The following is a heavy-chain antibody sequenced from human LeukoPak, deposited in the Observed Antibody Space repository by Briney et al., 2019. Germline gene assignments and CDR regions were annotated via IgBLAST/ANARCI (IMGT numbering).Heavy chain of an antibody. D-gene: IGHD3-9*01. CDR3: ARGGGDILTGYYPGGYYYYMDV. CDR2: MNPNSGNT. J-gene: IGHJ6*03. V-gene: IGHV1-8*01. Sequence: GASVKVSCKASGYTFTSYDINWVRQATGQGLEWMGWMNPNSGNTGYAQKFQGRVTMTRDTSTSTVYMELSSLRSEDTAVYYCARGGGDILTGYYPGGYYYYMDVWGKGTTVTISS. CDR1: GYTFTSYD.